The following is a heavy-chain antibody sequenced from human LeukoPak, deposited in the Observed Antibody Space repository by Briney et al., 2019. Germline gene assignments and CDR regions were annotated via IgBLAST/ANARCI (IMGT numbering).Heavy chain of an antibody. CDR2: ISSTSTYI. CDR3: AKDRHNLHIVVVAASDY. CDR1: GFTFSNYR. Sequence: PGGSLRLSCAASGFTFSNYRMNWVRQAPGKGLEWVSYISSTSTYIYYADSVKGRFTISRDNAKNSLSLQMNSLRAEDTAVYYCAKDRHNLHIVVVAASDYWGQGTLVTVSS. D-gene: IGHD2-21*02. V-gene: IGHV3-21*04. J-gene: IGHJ4*02.